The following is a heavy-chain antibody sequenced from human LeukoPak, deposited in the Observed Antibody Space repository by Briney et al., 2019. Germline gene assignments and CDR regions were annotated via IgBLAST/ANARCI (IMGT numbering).Heavy chain of an antibody. J-gene: IGHJ4*02. CDR2: IKGDGIST. Sequence: GGSLRLSCAASGFDFSSNWMHWVRHAPGQGLVWVSRIKGDGISTNYADSVKGRFTIFRDIAKNTLYLQMNSLRAEDTGVYYCAKDHYWSIDYWGRGTLVTVSS. V-gene: IGHV3-74*01. CDR3: AKDHYWSIDY. CDR1: GFDFSSNW. D-gene: IGHD3-3*01.